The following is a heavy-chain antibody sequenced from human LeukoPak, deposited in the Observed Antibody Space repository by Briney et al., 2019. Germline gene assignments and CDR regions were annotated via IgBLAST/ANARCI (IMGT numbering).Heavy chain of an antibody. V-gene: IGHV3-21*01. Sequence: GRSLRLSCAASGFTFSSYSMNWVRQAPGKGLEWVSSISCTSSYINYADSVKGRFTISRDNSKNSLYLQMNSLRAEDTAVYHCERGYCSGGSCLYYYDSSGYVDYWGQGTLVTVSS. CDR1: GFTFSSYS. CDR2: ISCTSSYI. J-gene: IGHJ4*02. D-gene: IGHD3-22*01. CDR3: ERGYCSGGSCLYYYDSSGYVDY.